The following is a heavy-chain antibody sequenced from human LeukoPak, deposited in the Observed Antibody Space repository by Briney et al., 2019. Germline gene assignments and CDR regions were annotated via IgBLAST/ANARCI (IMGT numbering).Heavy chain of an antibody. V-gene: IGHV3-48*01. CDR2: ISSSSSTI. J-gene: IGHJ4*02. CDR3: ARDNSYGDYAEETIDY. Sequence: GGSLRLSCAASGFTFSSYSMNWVRQAPGKGLEWVSYISSSSSTIYYADSVKGRFTISRDNAKNSLYLQMNSLRAEDTAVYYCARDNSYGDYAEETIDYWGQGTLVTVSS. D-gene: IGHD4-17*01. CDR1: GFTFSSYS.